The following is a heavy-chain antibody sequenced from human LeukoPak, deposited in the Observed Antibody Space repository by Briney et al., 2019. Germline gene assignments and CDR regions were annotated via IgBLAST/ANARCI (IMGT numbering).Heavy chain of an antibody. Sequence: GASVKVSCKASGYTFTSYGISWVRQAPGQGLEWMGWISAYNGNTNYAQKLQGRVTMTTDTSTSTAYMELRSLRSDDTAVYYCARVTYLLGSIAARPVRYWGQGTLVTVSS. CDR3: ARVTYLLGSIAARPVRY. V-gene: IGHV1-18*01. CDR1: GYTFTSYG. CDR2: ISAYNGNT. J-gene: IGHJ4*02. D-gene: IGHD6-6*01.